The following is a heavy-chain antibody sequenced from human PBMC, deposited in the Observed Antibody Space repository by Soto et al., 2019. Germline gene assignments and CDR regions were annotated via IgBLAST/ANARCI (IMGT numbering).Heavy chain of an antibody. CDR3: ARVVSPYYDVLTGNWFDP. CDR2: IKSFNGDT. D-gene: IGHD3-9*01. CDR1: GYTFTGYY. Sequence: ASVNVSCKSSGYTFTGYYIHWARQAPGQGLECMGWIKSFNGDTNYAQKFQGRVTLTRDTSISTAYMELSRLKSDDTAVYYCARVVSPYYDVLTGNWFDPWGQGTLVTVSS. J-gene: IGHJ5*02. V-gene: IGHV1-2*02.